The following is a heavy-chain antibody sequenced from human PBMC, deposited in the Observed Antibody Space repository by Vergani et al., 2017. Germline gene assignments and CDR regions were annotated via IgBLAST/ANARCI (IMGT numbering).Heavy chain of an antibody. CDR2: ISYDGSNK. J-gene: IGHJ4*02. V-gene: IGHV3-30-3*01. CDR3: ARETQGDY. Sequence: QVQLVESGGGVVQPGRSLRLSCAASGFTFSSYAMHWVRQAPGKGLEWVAVISYDGSNKYYADSVKGRFTISRDNSKNTLYLQMNSLRAEDTAVYYCARETQGDYWGQGTLVTVSS. CDR1: GFTFSSYA.